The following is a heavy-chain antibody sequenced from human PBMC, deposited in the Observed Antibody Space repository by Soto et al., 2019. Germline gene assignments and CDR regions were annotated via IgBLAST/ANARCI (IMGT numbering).Heavy chain of an antibody. CDR1: VGSINSGDYY. V-gene: IGHV4-30-4*01. D-gene: IGHD5-12*01. Sequence: PSETLSLTCTVSVGSINSGDYYWTWFLQPPGKGLEWIGYIYYDGNSQHNPSLKSRVTMSIDTSKNQFSLNLSSVTAADTAVYYCARDRRWLPRGPNNWLDLWGQGTQVTVS. CDR3: ARDRRWLPRGPNNWLDL. J-gene: IGHJ5*02. CDR2: IYYDGNS.